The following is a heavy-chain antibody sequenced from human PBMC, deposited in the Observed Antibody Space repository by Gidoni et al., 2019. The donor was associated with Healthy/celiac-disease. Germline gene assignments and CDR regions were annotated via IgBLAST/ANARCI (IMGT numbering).Heavy chain of an antibody. V-gene: IGHV3-7*01. D-gene: IGHD3-10*01. J-gene: IGHJ4*02. CDR2: IKQDGSEK. CDR1: GFPFLIYW. CDR3: ARGRITMVRGVISYYFDY. Sequence: EVQLVESGGGLVQPGGSLRLPCAPSGFPFLIYWMSWVRQAPGKGLEWGANIKQDGSEKYYVDSVKGRFTISRDNAKNSLYLQMNSLRAEDTAVYYCARGRITMVRGVISYYFDYWGQGTLVTVSS.